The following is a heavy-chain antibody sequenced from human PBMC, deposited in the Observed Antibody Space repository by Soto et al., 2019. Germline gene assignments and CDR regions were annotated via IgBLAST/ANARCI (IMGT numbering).Heavy chain of an antibody. Sequence: PSETLSLTCSVSGGSISSYYWSWIRQLPGKRLEWIGYIDYSGSTNYKSSLKSRVTISVDTSKNQFYLRLSSVTAADTAVYYCARYCASTSCHPHYYYGMDVWGQGTTVTVS. CDR2: IDYSGST. V-gene: IGHV4-59*01. D-gene: IGHD2-2*01. CDR3: ARYCASTSCHPHYYYGMDV. J-gene: IGHJ6*02. CDR1: GGSISSYY.